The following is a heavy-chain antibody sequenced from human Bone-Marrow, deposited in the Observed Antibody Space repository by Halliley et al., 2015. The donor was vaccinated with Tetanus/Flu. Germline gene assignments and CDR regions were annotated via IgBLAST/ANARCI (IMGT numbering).Heavy chain of an antibody. J-gene: IGHJ4*02. CDR2: FYYSGST. Sequence: GGIENFYYSGSTNSTPSPNGRVTISVDTSKNQFSLKLNSGTAADTAVYYCTCWGSDSGHFEYWGQGALVTVSS. CDR3: TCWGSDSGHFEY. D-gene: IGHD2-21*01. V-gene: IGHV4-59*01.